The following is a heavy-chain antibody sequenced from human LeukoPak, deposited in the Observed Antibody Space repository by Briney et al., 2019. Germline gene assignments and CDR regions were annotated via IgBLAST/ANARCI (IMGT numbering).Heavy chain of an antibody. D-gene: IGHD3-3*01. CDR3: ARDVQSGSLFP. CDR1: GFTFSSYN. Sequence: PGGSLRLSCAASGFTFSSYNMHWVRQAPGKGLEWVAFVLYDGSDQYYADSVKGRFTISRDNSTNPVYLQMNSLTVEDTAVYYCARDVQSGSLFPFGQGALVTVSS. J-gene: IGHJ5*02. V-gene: IGHV3-30*04. CDR2: VLYDGSDQ.